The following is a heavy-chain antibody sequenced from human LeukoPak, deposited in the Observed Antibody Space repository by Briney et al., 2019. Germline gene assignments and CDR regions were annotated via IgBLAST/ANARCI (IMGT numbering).Heavy chain of an antibody. CDR2: ISYDGSNK. D-gene: IGHD2-15*01. CDR3: ARDLLGVVAASRWFDP. Sequence: GGSLRLSCAASGFTFSSYAMHWVRQAPGKGLEWVAVISYDGSNKYYADSVKGRFTISRDNSKNTLYLQMNSLRAEDTAVYYCARDLLGVVAASRWFDPWGQGTLVTVSS. CDR1: GFTFSSYA. V-gene: IGHV3-30*04. J-gene: IGHJ5*02.